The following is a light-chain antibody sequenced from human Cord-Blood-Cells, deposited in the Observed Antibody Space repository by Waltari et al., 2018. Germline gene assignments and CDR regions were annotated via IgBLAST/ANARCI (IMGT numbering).Light chain of an antibody. CDR2: DVS. V-gene: IGLV2-14*01. Sequence: QSALTQPASVSGSSGQSITISCTGTSSDVGGYNYVSWYQQHPGKAPKLMIYDVSKRPSGVSNRFSGSKSGNTASLTISGLQAEDEADYYCSSYTSTFGGGTKLTVL. CDR3: SSYTST. CDR1: SSDVGGYNY. J-gene: IGLJ2*01.